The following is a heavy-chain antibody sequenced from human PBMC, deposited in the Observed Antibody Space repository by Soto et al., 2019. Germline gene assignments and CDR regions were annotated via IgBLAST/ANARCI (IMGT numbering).Heavy chain of an antibody. V-gene: IGHV3-23*01. J-gene: IGHJ6*02. Sequence: GGSLSLSCAASGFTFSSYAMSWVRQAPGKGLEWVSAISGSGGSTYYADSVKGRFTISRDNSENTLYLQMNSLRAEDTAVYYCAKGGLYGSGSYYNAGSYYYYGMDVWGQGTTVTVSS. CDR1: GFTFSSYA. D-gene: IGHD3-10*01. CDR3: AKGGLYGSGSYYNAGSYYYYGMDV. CDR2: ISGSGGST.